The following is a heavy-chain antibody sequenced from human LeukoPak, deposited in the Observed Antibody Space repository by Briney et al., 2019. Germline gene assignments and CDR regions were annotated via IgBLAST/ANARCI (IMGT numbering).Heavy chain of an antibody. CDR2: IKQDGSER. CDR1: GFTFSSYS. J-gene: IGHJ4*02. V-gene: IGHV3-7*01. CDR3: ARDWGAYYHFFDY. D-gene: IGHD3-22*01. Sequence: PGGSLRLSCAASGFTFSSYSMNWVRQAPGKGLEWVGNIKQDGSERNYVDSVKGRFTISRDNAKKSLYLQMDSLRAEDAAVYYCARDWGAYYHFFDYWGQGTLVTVSS.